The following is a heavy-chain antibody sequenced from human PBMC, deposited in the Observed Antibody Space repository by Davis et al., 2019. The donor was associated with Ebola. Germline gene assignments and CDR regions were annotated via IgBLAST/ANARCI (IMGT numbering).Heavy chain of an antibody. D-gene: IGHD1-26*01. CDR1: LCTFISYT. J-gene: IGHJ3*02. Sequence: SSVTVSRLASLCTFISYTISSVRQAPGQGLEWMGRIIPILGIANYAQKFQGRVTITADKSTSTAYMELSSLRSDDTAVYYCARDVGAFDIWGQGTMVTVSS. V-gene: IGHV1-69*04. CDR2: IIPILGIA. CDR3: ARDVGAFDI.